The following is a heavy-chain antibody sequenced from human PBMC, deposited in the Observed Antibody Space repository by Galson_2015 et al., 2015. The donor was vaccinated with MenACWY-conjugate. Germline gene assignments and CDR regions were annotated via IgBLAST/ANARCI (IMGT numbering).Heavy chain of an antibody. CDR2: ISGSGGST. Sequence: SLRLSCAASGFIFSNFAMSWVRQAPGKGLEWVSSISGSGGSTDYANSVEGRFTISRDISKNTVYLLMSSLRAEDTAVYYCAKEGYSSGWYGEFDYWGQGSLVTVSS. CDR3: AKEGYSSGWYGEFDY. D-gene: IGHD6-19*01. J-gene: IGHJ4*02. V-gene: IGHV3-23*01. CDR1: GFIFSNFA.